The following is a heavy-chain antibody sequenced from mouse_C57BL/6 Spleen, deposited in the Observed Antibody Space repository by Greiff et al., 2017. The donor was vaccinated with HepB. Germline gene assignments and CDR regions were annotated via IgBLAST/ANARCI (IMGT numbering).Heavy chain of an antibody. CDR1: GYAFSSYW. CDR2: IYPGDGDT. CDR3: SRDNAGAMDY. D-gene: IGHD4-1*01. V-gene: IGHV1-80*01. Sequence: QVQLQQSGAELVKPGASVKISCKASGYAFSSYWMNWVKQRPGKGLEWIGQIYPGDGDTNYNGKFKGKATLTADKSSSTAYMQLSSLTSEDSSVYFFSRDNAGAMDYWGQGTSVTVSS. J-gene: IGHJ4*01.